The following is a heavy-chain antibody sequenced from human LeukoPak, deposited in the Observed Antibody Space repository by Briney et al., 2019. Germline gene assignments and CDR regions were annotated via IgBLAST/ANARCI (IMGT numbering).Heavy chain of an antibody. Sequence: GGSLRLSCAASGFTVSSNYMSWVRQAPGKGLEWVSVIYSGGSTYYADSVKGRFTISRDNSKNTLCLQMNSLRAEDTAVYYCAFKAAAGTRFDYWGQGTLVTVSS. J-gene: IGHJ4*02. CDR3: AFKAAAGTRFDY. CDR1: GFTVSSNY. CDR2: IYSGGST. D-gene: IGHD6-13*01. V-gene: IGHV3-66*02.